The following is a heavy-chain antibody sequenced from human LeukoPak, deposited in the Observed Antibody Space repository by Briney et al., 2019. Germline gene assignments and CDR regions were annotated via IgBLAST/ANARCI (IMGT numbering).Heavy chain of an antibody. CDR1: GGTFSSYT. D-gene: IGHD2-2*02. J-gene: IGHJ4*02. CDR2: IIPILGIA. CDR3: ARDSNIVVVPAAIRDGSVGGERYDY. Sequence: SVKVSCKASGGTFSSYTISWVRQAPGQGLEWMGRIIPILGIANYAQKFQGRVTITADKSTSTACMELSSLRSEDTAVYYCARDSNIVVVPAAIRDGSVGGERYDYWGQGTLVTVSS. V-gene: IGHV1-69*04.